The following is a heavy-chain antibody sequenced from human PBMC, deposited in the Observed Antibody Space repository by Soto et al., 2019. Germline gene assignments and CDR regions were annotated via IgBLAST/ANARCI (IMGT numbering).Heavy chain of an antibody. CDR3: VRLMLVYGQTESHDYYFAMDV. J-gene: IGHJ6*02. D-gene: IGHD1-26*01. Sequence: SETLSLTCSVSGDSITNDRWWSWVRQSPGKGLEWIGEIYHSGRTNYNPSLKSRVIISVDKSKNNFSLTLSSVTAAVTAVYYCVRLMLVYGQTESHDYYFAMDVWGQGTTVTVSS. CDR2: IYHSGRT. CDR1: GDSITNDRW. V-gene: IGHV4-4*02.